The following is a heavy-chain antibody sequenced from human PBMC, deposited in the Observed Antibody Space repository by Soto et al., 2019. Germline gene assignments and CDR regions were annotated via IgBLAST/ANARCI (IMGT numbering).Heavy chain of an antibody. J-gene: IGHJ6*02. CDR1: GFTFSSYD. Sequence: EVQLVESGGGLVQPGGSLRLSCAASGFTFSSYDMHWVRQATGKGLEWVSAIGTAGDTYYPGSVKGRFTISRENAKNSLYLQMNSLRPEDTAVYYCARIAGTSSSSNYYYYGMDVWGQGTTVTVSS. CDR2: IGTAGDT. D-gene: IGHD6-13*01. CDR3: ARIAGTSSSSNYYYYGMDV. V-gene: IGHV3-13*01.